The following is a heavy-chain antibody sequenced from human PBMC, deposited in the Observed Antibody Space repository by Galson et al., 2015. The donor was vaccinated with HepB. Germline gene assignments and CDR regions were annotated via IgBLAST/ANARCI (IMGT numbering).Heavy chain of an antibody. V-gene: IGHV4-31*03. Sequence: TLSLTCTVSGSSLNSGDHYWGWLRQHPGKGLEWIGFIFHSGSAYSNPSLESRVTMPVDTSKNQFSLRLSSVTAADTAVYYCARVRDYVDYFFDSWGQGTLVTVSS. CDR2: IFHSGSA. J-gene: IGHJ4*02. CDR3: ARVRDYVDYFFDS. D-gene: IGHD4-17*01. CDR1: GSSLNSGDHY.